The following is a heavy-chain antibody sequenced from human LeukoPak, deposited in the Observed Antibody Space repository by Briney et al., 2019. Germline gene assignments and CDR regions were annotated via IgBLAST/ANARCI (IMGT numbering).Heavy chain of an antibody. D-gene: IGHD3-10*01. CDR2: IYYSGST. J-gene: IGHJ4*02. CDR1: GGSISSYY. Sequence: SENLSLNCTVSGGSISSYYWSWIRQPPGKGLEWIGYIYYSGSTNYNPSLKSRVTISVDTSKNQFSLKLSSVTAADTAVYYCARTMDSVYFDYWGQGTLVTVSS. V-gene: IGHV4-59*01. CDR3: ARTMDSVYFDY.